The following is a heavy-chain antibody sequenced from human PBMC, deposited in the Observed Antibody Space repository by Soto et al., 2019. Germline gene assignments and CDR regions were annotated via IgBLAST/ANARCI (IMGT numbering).Heavy chain of an antibody. Sequence: SEPLSVTCTVAEGSRISYYRSWIRQTPGKGLEWIGYIYYSGSTNYNPSLKSRVTISVDTSKNQFSLRLSSVTAADTAVYYCARATSGYRYGYWGQGTLVTVSS. CDR1: EGSRISYY. D-gene: IGHD6-13*01. CDR3: ARATSGYRYGY. V-gene: IGHV4-59*01. CDR2: IYYSGST. J-gene: IGHJ4*02.